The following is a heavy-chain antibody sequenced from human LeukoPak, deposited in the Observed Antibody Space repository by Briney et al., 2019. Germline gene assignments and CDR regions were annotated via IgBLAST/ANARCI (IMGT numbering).Heavy chain of an antibody. CDR2: ISGSGGST. CDR3: AKDLSENYYDSSGYYY. Sequence: GGSLRLSCAASGFTFSSYAMSWVRQAPGKGLEWVSAISGSGGSTYYADSVKGRFTISRDNSKNTLYLQMNSLRAEDTAVYYCAKDLSENYYDSSGYYYWSQGTLVTVSS. J-gene: IGHJ4*02. V-gene: IGHV3-23*01. CDR1: GFTFSSYA. D-gene: IGHD3-22*01.